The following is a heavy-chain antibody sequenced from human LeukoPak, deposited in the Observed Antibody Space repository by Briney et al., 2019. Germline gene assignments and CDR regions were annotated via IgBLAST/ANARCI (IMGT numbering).Heavy chain of an antibody. D-gene: IGHD2-15*01. CDR1: GFTFSSYA. Sequence: GGSLRLSCAASGFTFSSYAMSWVRQAPGKGLEWVSAISGSGGSTYYADSVKGRFTISRDNSKNTLYLQMNSLRAEDTAVYYCARDGLVAATYYYYYMDVWGKGTTVTVSS. CDR2: ISGSGGST. V-gene: IGHV3-23*01. J-gene: IGHJ6*03. CDR3: ARDGLVAATYYYYYMDV.